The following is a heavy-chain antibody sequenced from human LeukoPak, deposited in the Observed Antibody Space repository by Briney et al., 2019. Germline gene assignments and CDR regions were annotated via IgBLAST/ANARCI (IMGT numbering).Heavy chain of an antibody. CDR3: ARVEMATISVGYFDY. CDR2: ISYDGSNK. D-gene: IGHD5-24*01. J-gene: IGHJ4*02. V-gene: IGHV3-30-3*01. Sequence: PGGSLRLSCAASGFNFSSYAMHWVRQAPGKGLEWVAVISYDGSNKYYADSVKGRFTISRDNSKNTLYLQMNSLRAEDTAVYYCARVEMATISVGYFDYWGQGTLVTVSS. CDR1: GFNFSSYA.